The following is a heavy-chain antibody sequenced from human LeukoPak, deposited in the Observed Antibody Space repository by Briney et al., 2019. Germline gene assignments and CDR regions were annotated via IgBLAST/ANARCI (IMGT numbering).Heavy chain of an antibody. CDR3: ARHDWFDP. CDR2: ISGLDGRT. Sequence: GGSLRLSCAASGFTFSSYAITWVRQAPGKGLEWVSGISGLDGRTYYADSVKGRFTISRDNSKDTLYLQMNSLRAEDTAVYYCARHDWFDPWGQGTLVTVSS. J-gene: IGHJ5*02. D-gene: IGHD3-3*01. CDR1: GFTFSSYA. V-gene: IGHV3-23*01.